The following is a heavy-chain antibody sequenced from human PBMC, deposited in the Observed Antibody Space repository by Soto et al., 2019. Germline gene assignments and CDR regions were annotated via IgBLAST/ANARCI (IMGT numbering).Heavy chain of an antibody. CDR2: IIPILGRA. D-gene: IGHD1-26*01. J-gene: IGHJ4*02. V-gene: IGHV1-69*08. Sequence: QVQLVQSGAEVKKPGSSVKVSCKASGGTFSSDTINWVRQAPGQGIEWMGRIIPILGRANYAQKFQDRVTFTADKFTSTAYMELSTRRSEDTAVYYCARGGAGAMDDWGQGTLITVSS. CDR1: GGTFSSDT. CDR3: ARGGAGAMDD.